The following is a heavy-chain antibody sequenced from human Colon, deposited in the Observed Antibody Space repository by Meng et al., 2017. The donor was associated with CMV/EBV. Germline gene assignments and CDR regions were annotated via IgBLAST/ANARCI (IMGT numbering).Heavy chain of an antibody. CDR3: ARGGTGTQMDYYYGMDV. CDR2: INPSGGST. V-gene: IGHV1-46*01. CDR1: GYTFTSYY. D-gene: IGHD1-1*01. Sequence: ASVKVSCKASGYTFTSYYMHWVRQAPGPGLEWMGIINPSGGSTSYAQKFQGRVTMTRDTSTSTVYMELSSLRSEDTAVYYCARGGTGTQMDYYYGMDVWGQGTTVTVSS. J-gene: IGHJ6*02.